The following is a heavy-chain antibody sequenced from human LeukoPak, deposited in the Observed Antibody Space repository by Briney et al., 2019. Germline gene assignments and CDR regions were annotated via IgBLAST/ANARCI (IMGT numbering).Heavy chain of an antibody. D-gene: IGHD5-24*01. J-gene: IGHJ4*02. CDR1: GFTFSNYD. V-gene: IGHV3-21*01. CDR3: ARGEEKATITALDS. Sequence: GGSLRLSCAASGFTFSNYDMHWVRQAPGKGLEWVSAISSSSSYIYYADSIKGRFTISRDNAENSLYLQMNRLIDVDTAVYFCARGEEKATITALDSWGQGTLVTVSS. CDR2: ISSSSSYI.